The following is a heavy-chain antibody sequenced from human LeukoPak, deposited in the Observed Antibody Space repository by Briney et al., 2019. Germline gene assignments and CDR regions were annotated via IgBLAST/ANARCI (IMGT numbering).Heavy chain of an antibody. CDR1: GFTFTNAW. D-gene: IGHD3-10*01. V-gene: IGHV3-7*01. CDR2: IKQDGGEK. J-gene: IGHJ4*02. Sequence: GGSLRLSCAASGFTFTNAWMTWVRQAPGKGLEWVANIKQDGGEKYSVDSVKGRFTSSRDNAKNSLYLQMNSLRAEDTAVYFCARVGNYGSGSYLDYWGQGTLVTVSS. CDR3: ARVGNYGSGSYLDY.